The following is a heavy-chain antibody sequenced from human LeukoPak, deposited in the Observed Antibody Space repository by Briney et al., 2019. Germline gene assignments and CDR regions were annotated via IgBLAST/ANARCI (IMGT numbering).Heavy chain of an antibody. CDR3: ARDRGYSSGWYEAEDY. D-gene: IGHD6-19*01. Sequence: ETLSLTCAVYGGSFSAYYWSWIRQPPGKGLEWVSVIYSGGSTYYADSVKGRFTISRDNSKNTLYLQMNSLRAEDTAVYYCARDRGYSSGWYEAEDYWGQGTLVTVSS. CDR1: GGSFSAYY. J-gene: IGHJ4*02. V-gene: IGHV3-66*01. CDR2: IYSGGST.